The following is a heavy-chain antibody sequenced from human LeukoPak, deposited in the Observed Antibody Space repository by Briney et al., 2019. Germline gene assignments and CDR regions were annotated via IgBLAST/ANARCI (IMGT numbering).Heavy chain of an antibody. J-gene: IGHJ4*02. CDR3: VKDHRGYSYGRIDY. V-gene: IGHV3-30*18. CDR2: ISYDGSNK. CDR1: GFTFSSYG. Sequence: TGRSLRLSCAASGFTFSSYGMHWVPQAPGKGLEWVAVISYDGSNKYYADSVKGRFTISRDNSKNTLYLQMNSLRAEDTAVYYCVKDHRGYSYGRIDYWGQGTLVTVSS. D-gene: IGHD5-18*01.